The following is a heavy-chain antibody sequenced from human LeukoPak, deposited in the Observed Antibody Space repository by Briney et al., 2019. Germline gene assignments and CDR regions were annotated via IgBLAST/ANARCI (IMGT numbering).Heavy chain of an antibody. D-gene: IGHD2-2*01. Sequence: ASVKVSCKASGYTFTSYDINWVRQATGQGLEWMGWMNPNSGNTGYAQKLQGRVTITRNTSISTAYMELSSLRSEDTAVYYCARSAASTSYYYYYYMDVWGKGTTVTVSS. V-gene: IGHV1-8*03. CDR3: ARSAASTSYYYYYYMDV. J-gene: IGHJ6*03. CDR1: GYTFTSYD. CDR2: MNPNSGNT.